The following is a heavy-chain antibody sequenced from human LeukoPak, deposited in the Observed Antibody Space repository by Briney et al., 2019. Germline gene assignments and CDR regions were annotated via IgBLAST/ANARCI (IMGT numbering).Heavy chain of an antibody. J-gene: IGHJ6*02. CDR1: GYTFTSYD. CDR2: MNPNSGNT. CDR3: AGGDCSGGSCYLTLYYYYGMDV. D-gene: IGHD2-15*01. V-gene: IGHV1-8*01. Sequence: ASVKVSCKACGYTFTSYDTNWVRQATGQGLEGMGWMNPNSGNTGYAQKFQGRVTMTRNTSISTAYMELSSLRSEDTAVYYCAGGDCSGGSCYLTLYYYYGMDVWGQGTTVTVSS.